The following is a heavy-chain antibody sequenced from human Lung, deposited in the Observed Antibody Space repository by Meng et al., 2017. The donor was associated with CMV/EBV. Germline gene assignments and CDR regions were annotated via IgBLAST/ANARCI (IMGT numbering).Heavy chain of an antibody. CDR2: ISGGKGDT. CDR1: TDVVTTYR. V-gene: IGHV1-3*01. D-gene: IGHD3-10*01. J-gene: IGHJ4*02. Sequence: STDVVTTYRIHGVRQAPGQMLEWMGWISGGKGDTKYSQKFPDRVTFTGNTSASTVYMEVRSLTPTDTAVYYCARGVLGAGSSTFDFWGQGSLVTVSS. CDR3: ARGVLGAGSSTFDF.